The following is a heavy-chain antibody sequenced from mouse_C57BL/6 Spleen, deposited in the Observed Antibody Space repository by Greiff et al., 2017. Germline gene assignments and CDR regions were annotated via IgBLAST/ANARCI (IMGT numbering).Heavy chain of an antibody. CDR3: ARGGVYYGNLDY. Sequence: QVQLQQSGAELVKPGASVKISCKASGYAFSSYWMNWVKQRPGKGLECIGQIYPGDGDTNYNGKFKGKATLTADKSSSTAYMQLSSLTSEDSAVYFCARGGVYYGNLDYWGQGTTLTVSS. CDR2: IYPGDGDT. CDR1: GYAFSSYW. D-gene: IGHD2-1*01. J-gene: IGHJ2*01. V-gene: IGHV1-80*01.